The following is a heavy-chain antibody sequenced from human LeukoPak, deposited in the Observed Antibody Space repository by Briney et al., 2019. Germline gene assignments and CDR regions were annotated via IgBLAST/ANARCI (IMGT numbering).Heavy chain of an antibody. Sequence: SQTLFLTCTVSGGSISSGDYYWSWIRQPPGKGLEWIGYIYYSGSTYYNPSLKSRVTISVDTSKNQFSLKLSSVTAADTAVYYCARERYYYDSSGYYPDAFDIWGQGTMVTVSS. CDR1: GGSISSGDYY. V-gene: IGHV4-30-4*01. CDR2: IYYSGST. D-gene: IGHD3-22*01. J-gene: IGHJ3*02. CDR3: ARERYYYDSSGYYPDAFDI.